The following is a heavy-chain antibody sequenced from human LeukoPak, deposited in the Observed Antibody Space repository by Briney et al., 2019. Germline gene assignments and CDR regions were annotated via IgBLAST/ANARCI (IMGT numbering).Heavy chain of an antibody. Sequence: SETLSLTCTVSGGSISSYYWSWIRQPAGKGLEWIGRIYTSGNTNYNPSLKSRVTMSMDTSKNQFSLKLSSVTAADTAVYYCARLSDSDSNGYYWGFEYWGQGTLVTVSS. CDR2: IYTSGNT. J-gene: IGHJ4*02. CDR3: ARLSDSDSNGYYWGFEY. V-gene: IGHV4-4*07. D-gene: IGHD3-22*01. CDR1: GGSISSYY.